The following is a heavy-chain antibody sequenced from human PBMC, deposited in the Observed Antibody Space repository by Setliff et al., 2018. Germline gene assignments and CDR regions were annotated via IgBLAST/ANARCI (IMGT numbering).Heavy chain of an antibody. CDR3: ARLWRRIQQIDY. CDR2: IYHSGST. J-gene: IGHJ4*02. D-gene: IGHD3-10*01. Sequence: PSETLSLTCAVSGYSISSGYCWGWIRQPPGKGLEWIGSIYHSGSTYYNPTLKSRVTISVDTSKNQFSLKLSSVTAADTAVYYCARLWRRIQQIDYWGQGTLVTVSS. V-gene: IGHV4-38-2*01. CDR1: GYSISSGYC.